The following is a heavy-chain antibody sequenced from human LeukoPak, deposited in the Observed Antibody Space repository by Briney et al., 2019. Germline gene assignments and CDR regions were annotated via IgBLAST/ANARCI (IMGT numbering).Heavy chain of an antibody. D-gene: IGHD6-19*01. Sequence: GGSLRLSCAASGFTFSSYAMSWVRQAPGKGLEWVSAISGSGGSTYYADSVKGRFTISRDNSKNMLYLQMNSLRAEDTTVYYCAKEYSSGWYTLLGYWGQGTLVTVSS. CDR3: AKEYSSGWYTLLGY. J-gene: IGHJ4*02. CDR2: ISGSGGST. CDR1: GFTFSSYA. V-gene: IGHV3-23*01.